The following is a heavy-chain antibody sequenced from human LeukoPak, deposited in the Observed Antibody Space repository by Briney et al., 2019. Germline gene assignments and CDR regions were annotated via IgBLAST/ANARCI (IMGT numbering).Heavy chain of an antibody. J-gene: IGHJ4*02. V-gene: IGHV3-30*03. D-gene: IGHD4-11*01. CDR2: ISYDGSNK. CDR1: GFTFSSYG. Sequence: GGSLRLSCAASGFTFSSYGMHWVRQAPGKGLEWVAVISYDGSNKYYADSVKGRFTISRDDSKNTVYLQMDSLRAEDTAMYYCARDRGDYSDYSDFFDAWGQGTLVTFSS. CDR3: ARDRGDYSDYSDFFDA.